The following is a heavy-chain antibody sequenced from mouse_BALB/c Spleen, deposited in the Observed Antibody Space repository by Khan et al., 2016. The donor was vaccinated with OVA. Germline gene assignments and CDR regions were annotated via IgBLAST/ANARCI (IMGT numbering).Heavy chain of an antibody. CDR1: GFSLTSYG. V-gene: IGHV2-3*01. CDR3: SIIYYGYDWFAY. Sequence: QVQLKESGPGLVAPSQSLSITCTVSGFSLTSYGVSWVRQPPGKGLEWLGVIWGDGSTNYHSALISRLSISKDNSKSQVFLTLNSLQTDDTATYYWSIIYYGYDWFAYWGQGTLVTVSA. J-gene: IGHJ3*01. CDR2: IWGDGST. D-gene: IGHD2-2*01.